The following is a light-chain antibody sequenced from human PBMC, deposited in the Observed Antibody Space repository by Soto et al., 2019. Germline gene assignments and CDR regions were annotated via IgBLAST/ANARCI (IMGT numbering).Light chain of an antibody. V-gene: IGKV1-39*01. CDR3: QQRYSTLSWT. J-gene: IGKJ1*01. CDR2: AAS. CDR1: QSISSY. Sequence: DIQMTQSPSSLSASVGDRVTITCRASQSISSYLNWSQQKPGKAPKLLLYAASSLQSGVPTRFSRSGSGTDFTLNTSSLQSEDFATYYGQQRYSTLSWTFGQSTKVESK.